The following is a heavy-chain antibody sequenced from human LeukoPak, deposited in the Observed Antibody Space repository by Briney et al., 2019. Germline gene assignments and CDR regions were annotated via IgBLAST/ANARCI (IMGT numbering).Heavy chain of an antibody. CDR2: TYYRSMWSF. V-gene: IGHV6-1*01. Sequence: SQTLSLTCAISGDSLFTSSVAWNWIRPSPSRGLEWLGRTYYRSMWSFDYAISVKSRISISTDTSKNHFSLQLNSVTPEDTAVYYCARGKYTCFDNWGQGTLVTVSS. CDR1: GDSLFTSSVA. J-gene: IGHJ4*02. CDR3: ARGKYTCFDN. D-gene: IGHD2-2*02.